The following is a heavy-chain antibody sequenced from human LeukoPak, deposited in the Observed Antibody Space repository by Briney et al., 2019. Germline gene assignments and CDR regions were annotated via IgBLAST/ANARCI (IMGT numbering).Heavy chain of an antibody. CDR1: GGSITNYY. V-gene: IGHV4-59*01. J-gene: IGHJ4*02. D-gene: IGHD3-10*01. Sequence: SETLSLTCTVPGGSITNYYWSWIRQPPGKGLEWIGFIYYSGNTNYSPSLKSRVTISVDTSKNQFSLKLSSMTAADAAVYYCARGALLWFGDRMEYYFDYWGQGTLLTVSS. CDR2: IYYSGNT. CDR3: ARGALLWFGDRMEYYFDY.